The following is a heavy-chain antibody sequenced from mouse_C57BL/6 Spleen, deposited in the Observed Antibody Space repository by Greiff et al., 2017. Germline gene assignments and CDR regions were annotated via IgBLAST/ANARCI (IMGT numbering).Heavy chain of an antibody. Sequence: EVKLMESGGGLVKPGGSLKLSCAASGFTFSDYGMHWVRQAPEKGLEWVAYISSGSSTLYYADTVKGRFTISRHNAKNTLFLQMTSLRSEDTAMYYCARNDGYDVEDYAMDDWGQGPSVTVSS. CDR2: ISSGSSTL. J-gene: IGHJ4*01. CDR1: GFTFSDYG. CDR3: ARNDGYDVEDYAMDD. V-gene: IGHV5-17*01. D-gene: IGHD2-2*01.